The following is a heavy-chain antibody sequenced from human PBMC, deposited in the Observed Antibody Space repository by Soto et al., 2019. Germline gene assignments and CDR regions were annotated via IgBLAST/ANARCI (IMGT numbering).Heavy chain of an antibody. CDR1: GFTFDTYG. CDR2: ISYEGSNT. J-gene: IGHJ6*02. CDR3: ARVTPGNNLYYFSGLDF. Sequence: QVHLVESGGGVVQPGRSLRLSCVASGFTFDTYGIHWVRQAPGKGLQWVALISYEGSNTYYADSVRARFTISRDNSKNTLYLQMNTLRPEDTGLYYCARVTPGNNLYYFSGLDFWGQGTSVTVSS. D-gene: IGHD1-1*01. V-gene: IGHV3-30-3*01.